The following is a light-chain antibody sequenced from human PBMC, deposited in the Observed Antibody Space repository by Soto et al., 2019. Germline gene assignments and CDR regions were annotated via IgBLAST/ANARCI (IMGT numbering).Light chain of an antibody. CDR3: CSYAGSDNWA. CDR1: SSDVGSYNL. V-gene: IGLV2-23*01. CDR2: GNI. Sequence: QSVLTQPASVSGSPGQSITISCTGTSSDVGSYNLVTWYQHHPGKVPKLIIYGNIKRPSGVSDRFSGSKSGNTASLTISGLQAEDEADYYCCSYAGSDNWAFGGGTKVTVL. J-gene: IGLJ3*02.